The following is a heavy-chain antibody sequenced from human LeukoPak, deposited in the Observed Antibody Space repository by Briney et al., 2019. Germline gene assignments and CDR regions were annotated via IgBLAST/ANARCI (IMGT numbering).Heavy chain of an antibody. Sequence: GGPLRLSCAASGFIFSNYVMSWVRQAPGKGLEWVSDISGSGVNTHYADSVKGRFTISRENSQNTLYLQMNSLRAEDTAVYYCAKDGYGVLDYWGQGTLVTVSS. CDR1: GFIFSNYV. V-gene: IGHV3-23*01. CDR3: AKDGYGVLDY. J-gene: IGHJ4*02. D-gene: IGHD4-17*01. CDR2: ISGSGVNT.